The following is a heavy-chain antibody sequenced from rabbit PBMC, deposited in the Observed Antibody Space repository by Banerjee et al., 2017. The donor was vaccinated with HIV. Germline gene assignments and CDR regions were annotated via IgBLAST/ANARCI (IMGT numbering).Heavy chain of an antibody. CDR1: GFSFSNNYV. D-gene: IGHD1-1*01. Sequence: QEQLEESGGGLVKPEGSLTLTCKASGFSFSNNYVMCWVRQAPGKGLEWIACINISSCNTVYASWAKGRFTISKTSSTTVTLEMTSLTDADTATYFCARGGDSDSGYAFNLRGPGTLVTVS. V-gene: IGHV1S45*01. CDR3: ARGGDSDSGYAFNL. J-gene: IGHJ4*01. CDR2: INISSCNT.